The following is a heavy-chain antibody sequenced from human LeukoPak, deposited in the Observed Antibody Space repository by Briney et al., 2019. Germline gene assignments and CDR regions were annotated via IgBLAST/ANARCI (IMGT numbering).Heavy chain of an antibody. V-gene: IGHV3-72*01. CDR3: APPPTYSSSPN. CDR1: GFTFSDFF. D-gene: IGHD6-13*01. Sequence: GGSLRLSCAASGFTFSDFFMDWVRQAPGKGLEWVGRIKKKPDGYTTEFAASVKGRFTISRDDAKNSLYLQMNSLKAEDTAVYYCAPPPTYSSSPNWGQGTLVTVSS. J-gene: IGHJ4*02. CDR2: IKKKPDGYTT.